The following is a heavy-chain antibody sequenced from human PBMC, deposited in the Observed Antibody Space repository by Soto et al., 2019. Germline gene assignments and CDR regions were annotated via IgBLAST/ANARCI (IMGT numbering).Heavy chain of an antibody. V-gene: IGHV1-2*02. D-gene: IGHD2-2*01. CDR2: INPNSGGT. J-gene: IGHJ6*02. CDR3: AREFEVPAARYGMDV. CDR1: GYTFTGYY. Sequence: ASVKVSCKASGYTFTGYYMHWVRQAPGQGLEWMGWINPNSGGTNYAQKFQGRVTMTGDTSISTAYMELSRLRSDDTAVYYCAREFEVPAARYGMDVWGQGTTVTVSS.